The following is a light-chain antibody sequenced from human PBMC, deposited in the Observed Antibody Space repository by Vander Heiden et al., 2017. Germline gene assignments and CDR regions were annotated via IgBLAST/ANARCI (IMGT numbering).Light chain of an antibody. J-gene: IGLJ3*02. CDR3: CSCAGSSTWV. CDR2: RVS. Sequence: QSAPTQPASLAGSPGQSITIPCTATSSDAGSHNLVSSHQQPPRQAPTLLIYRVSKPPAGVSNRVSGSKSGNTASLTISGLQAEDEADYYCCSCAGSSTWVFGGGTKLTVL. CDR1: SSDAGSHNL. V-gene: IGLV2-23*02.